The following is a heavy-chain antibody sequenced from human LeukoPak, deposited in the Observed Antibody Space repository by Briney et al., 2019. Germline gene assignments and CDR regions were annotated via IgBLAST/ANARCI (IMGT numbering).Heavy chain of an antibody. D-gene: IGHD3-3*01. V-gene: IGHV3-13*05. Sequence: GGSLRLSCAASGFTFSRYDMHWVRQATGKGLEWVSAIGTVGDPYYSGSVEGRFTISRENAKNSLYLQMNSLRAGDAAVYYCARGFLGDAFDIWGQGTMVTVSS. CDR1: GFTFSRYD. CDR3: ARGFLGDAFDI. J-gene: IGHJ3*02. CDR2: IGTVGDP.